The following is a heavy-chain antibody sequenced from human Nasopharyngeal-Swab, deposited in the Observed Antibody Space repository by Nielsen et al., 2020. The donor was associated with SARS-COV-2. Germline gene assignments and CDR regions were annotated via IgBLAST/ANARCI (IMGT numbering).Heavy chain of an antibody. D-gene: IGHD1-26*01. CDR3: ERDSATGIAGATGIDF. CDR2: IWYDGSNE. J-gene: IGHJ4*02. V-gene: IGHV3-33*01. Sequence: VRQAPGKGLEWVALIWYDGSNEFYADSVKGRFTISRDNSKNILFLQMHSLRAEDTAVYFCERDSATGIAGATGIDFWGQGILVTVSS.